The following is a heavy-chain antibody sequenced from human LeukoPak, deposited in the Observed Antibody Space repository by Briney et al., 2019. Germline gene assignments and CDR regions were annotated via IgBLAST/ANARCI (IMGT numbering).Heavy chain of an antibody. J-gene: IGHJ4*02. CDR2: IYHSGNT. D-gene: IGHD6-19*01. CDR1: GYSISSGYF. V-gene: IGHV4-38-2*02. Sequence: PSETLSLTCGVSGYSISSGYFWGWIRQPPGKGLEWIGSIYHSGNTYYKPSLKSRVTISVDTSKNQFSLNLNSVTAADTAVYYCARDDFEYNNGWWKFWGQGTLVTVSS. CDR3: ARDDFEYNNGWWKF.